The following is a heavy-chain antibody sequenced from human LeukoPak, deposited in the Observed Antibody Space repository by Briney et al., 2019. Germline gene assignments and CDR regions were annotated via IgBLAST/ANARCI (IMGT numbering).Heavy chain of an antibody. J-gene: IGHJ3*02. CDR3: ARGGYSYGYAPDAFDI. CDR2: TYYRSKWYN. CDR1: GDSVSSNSAA. V-gene: IGHV6-1*01. Sequence: SQTLSLTCAISGDSVSSNSAAWNWIRQSPSRGLEWLGRTYYRSKWYNDYAVSVKSRITINPDTSKNQFSLQLNSVTPEDTAVYYCARGGYSYGYAPDAFDIWGQGTMVTVSS. D-gene: IGHD5-18*01.